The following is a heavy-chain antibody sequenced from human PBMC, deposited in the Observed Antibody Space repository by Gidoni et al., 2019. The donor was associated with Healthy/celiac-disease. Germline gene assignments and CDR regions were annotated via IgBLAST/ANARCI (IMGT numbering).Heavy chain of an antibody. Sequence: EWVAVISYDGSNKYYADSVKGRFTISRDNSKNTLYLQMNSLRAEDTAVYYCAREDNYDSSGYYYGGYGMDVWGQGTTVTVSS. CDR2: ISYDGSNK. D-gene: IGHD3-22*01. CDR3: AREDNYDSSGYYYGGYGMDV. J-gene: IGHJ6*02. V-gene: IGHV3-30-3*01.